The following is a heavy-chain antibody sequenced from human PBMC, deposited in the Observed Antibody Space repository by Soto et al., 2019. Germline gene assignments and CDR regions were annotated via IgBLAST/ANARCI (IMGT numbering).Heavy chain of an antibody. V-gene: IGHV4-34*01. J-gene: IGHJ6*02. CDR2: INHSGST. D-gene: IGHD3-3*01. Sequence: SETLSLTCAVYGGSFSGYYWSWIRQPPGKGLEWIGEINHSGSTNYNPSLKSRATISVDTSKNQFSLKLSSVTAADTAVYYCARGMTIFGVVLADYYGMDVWGQGTRVIVSS. CDR3: ARGMTIFGVVLADYYGMDV. CDR1: GGSFSGYY.